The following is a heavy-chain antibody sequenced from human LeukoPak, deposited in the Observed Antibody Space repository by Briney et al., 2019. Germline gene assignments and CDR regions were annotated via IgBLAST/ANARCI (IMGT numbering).Heavy chain of an antibody. D-gene: IGHD3-22*01. CDR1: GFTFSSYA. CDR2: ISYDGSNK. J-gene: IGHJ4*02. Sequence: VQPGRSLRLSCAASGFTFSSYAMHWVRQAPGKGLEWVAVISYDGSNKYYADSVKGRFTISRDNSKNTLYLQMNSLRAEDTAVYYCARDVYYDSSGYPDYWGQGTLVTVSS. V-gene: IGHV3-30-3*01. CDR3: ARDVYYDSSGYPDY.